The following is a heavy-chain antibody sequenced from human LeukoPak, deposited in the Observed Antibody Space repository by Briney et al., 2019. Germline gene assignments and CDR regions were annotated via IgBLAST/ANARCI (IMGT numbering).Heavy chain of an antibody. V-gene: IGHV1-8*01. J-gene: IGHJ3*02. CDR2: MNPNSGNT. CDR3: ARGHTGTKAYAFDI. Sequence: ASVKVSCKASGYTFTSYDINWVRQATGQGLEWMGWMNPNSGNTGYAQKFQGRVTMTRNTSISTAYMELSSLRSEDTAVYYCARGHTGTKAYAFDIWGQGTMVTVSS. D-gene: IGHD1-1*01. CDR1: GYTFTSYD.